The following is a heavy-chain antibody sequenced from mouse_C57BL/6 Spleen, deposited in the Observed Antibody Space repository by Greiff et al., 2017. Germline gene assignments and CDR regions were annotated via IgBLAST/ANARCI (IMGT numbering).Heavy chain of an antibody. V-gene: IGHV1-59*01. J-gene: IGHJ4*01. CDR1: GYTFTSYW. CDR3: ARVLPRYAMDY. D-gene: IGHD1-1*01. CDR2: IDPSDSST. Sequence: QVKLQQPGAELVRPGTSVKLSCKASGYTFTSYWMHWVKQTPGQGLEWIGVIDPSDSSTNYNQKFKGKATLTVDTSYSTAYLQLSSLTCEDSAVYYGARVLPRYAMDYWGQGTSVTVSS.